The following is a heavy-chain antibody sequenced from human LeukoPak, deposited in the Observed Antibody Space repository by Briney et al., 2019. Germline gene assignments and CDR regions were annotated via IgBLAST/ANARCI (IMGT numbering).Heavy chain of an antibody. CDR2: IYPGDSDT. J-gene: IGHJ5*02. CDR1: GYSFTSYW. V-gene: IGHV5-51*01. D-gene: IGHD6-13*01. CDR3: ARRSGIAAAGENWFDP. Sequence: GESLKISCKGSGYSFTSYWIGWVRQMPGKGLGWTGIIYPGDSDTRYSPSFQGQVTISADKSISTAYLQWSSLKASDTAMYYCARRSGIAAAGENWFDPWGQGTLVTVSS.